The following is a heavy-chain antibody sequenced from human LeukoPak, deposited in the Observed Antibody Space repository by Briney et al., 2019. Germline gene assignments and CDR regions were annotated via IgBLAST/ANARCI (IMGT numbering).Heavy chain of an antibody. V-gene: IGHV4-59*01. CDR1: GVPISIYH. Sequence: PSETLSLTCNVAGVPISIYHWSWIRQAPGKGLEWIGYISYSGETNYNPSLKSRVTISQDTSTNQFTLKLTSVTAADTAIYYCASAPNENCFDYWGQGTLVTVSS. J-gene: IGHJ4*02. CDR3: ASAPNENCFDY. CDR2: ISYSGET.